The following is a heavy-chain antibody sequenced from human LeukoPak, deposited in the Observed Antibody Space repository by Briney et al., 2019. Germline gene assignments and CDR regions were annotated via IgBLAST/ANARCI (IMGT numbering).Heavy chain of an antibody. Sequence: SETLSLTCTDSRGSINTANYYWGWLRQPPGKGLEWIGSIYYSETTYDNPSLTSRATISIVTSIHRFSLRLSSVTASHTAVPYCTGQRAEYYDYYMDGEGEGTTVAAS. V-gene: IGHV4-39*01. J-gene: IGHJ6*03. CDR2: IYYSETT. D-gene: IGHD3-16*01. CDR3: TGQRAEYYDYYMDG. CDR1: RGSINTANYY.